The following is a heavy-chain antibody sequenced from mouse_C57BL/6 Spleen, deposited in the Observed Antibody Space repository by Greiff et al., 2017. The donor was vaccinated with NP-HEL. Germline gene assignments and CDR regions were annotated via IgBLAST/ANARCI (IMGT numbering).Heavy chain of an antibody. Sequence: DVMLVESGGGLVKPGGSLKLSCAASGFTFSDYGMHWVRQAPEKGLERVAYISSGSSTIYYADTVKGRFTISRDNAKNTLFLQMTSLRSEDTAMYYCARGGLGAMDYWGQGTSVTVSS. CDR2: ISSGSSTI. D-gene: IGHD3-1*01. CDR3: ARGGLGAMDY. CDR1: GFTFSDYG. J-gene: IGHJ4*01. V-gene: IGHV5-17*01.